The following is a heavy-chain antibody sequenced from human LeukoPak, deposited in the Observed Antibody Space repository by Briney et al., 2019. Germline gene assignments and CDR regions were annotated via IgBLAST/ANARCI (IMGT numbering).Heavy chain of an antibody. V-gene: IGHV3-30-3*01. D-gene: IGHD6-6*01. CDR2: ISYDGSNK. CDR1: GFTFSSYA. CDR3: ARDRPHFDY. J-gene: IGHJ4*02. Sequence: PGRSLRLSCAASGFTFSSYAMHWVRQAPGKGLEWVAVISYDGSNKYYADSVKGRLTISRDNSKNTLYLQMNSLRAEDTAVYYCARDRPHFDYWGQGTLVTVSS.